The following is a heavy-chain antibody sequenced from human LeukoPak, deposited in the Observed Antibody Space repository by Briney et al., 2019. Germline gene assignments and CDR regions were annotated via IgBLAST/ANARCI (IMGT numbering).Heavy chain of an antibody. CDR3: ARANSGYYYDY. CDR1: VGTFSSYA. Sequence: ASVKVSCKASVGTFSSYAISWVRQAPGQGLEWVGRIIPIFGTANYAQKLQGRVTMTTDTSTSTAYMELRSRRSDDTAVYYCARANSGYYYDYWGQGTLVTVSS. J-gene: IGHJ4*02. CDR2: IIPIFGTA. V-gene: IGHV1-69*05. D-gene: IGHD3-22*01.